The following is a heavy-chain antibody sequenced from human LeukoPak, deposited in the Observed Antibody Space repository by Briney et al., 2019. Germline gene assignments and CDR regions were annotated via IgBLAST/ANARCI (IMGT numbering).Heavy chain of an antibody. Sequence: SETLSLTCTVSGGSISSSSYYWGWIRQPPGKGLEWIGSIYYSGSTYYNPSLKSRVTISVGTSKNQFSLKLSSVTAADTAVYYCARRASDYYDSSGYYQLYPFDYWGQGTLVTVSS. J-gene: IGHJ4*02. CDR1: GGSISSSSYY. CDR3: ARRASDYYDSSGYYQLYPFDY. D-gene: IGHD3-22*01. CDR2: IYYSGST. V-gene: IGHV4-39*01.